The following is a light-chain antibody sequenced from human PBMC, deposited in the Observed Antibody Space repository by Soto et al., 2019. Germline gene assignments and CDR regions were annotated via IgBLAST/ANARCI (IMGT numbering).Light chain of an antibody. CDR3: QQYNEWPLT. CDR1: QSVSNN. CDR2: HAA. Sequence: EIVMTQSPATLSVSPGERATLSCRASQSVSNNVAWYQQKPGQAPRLLIYHAATRATGIPARFSGSGSGTEVTLTISSLQSEDFEVYYCQQYNEWPLTFGGGTKVVIK. J-gene: IGKJ4*01. V-gene: IGKV3-15*01.